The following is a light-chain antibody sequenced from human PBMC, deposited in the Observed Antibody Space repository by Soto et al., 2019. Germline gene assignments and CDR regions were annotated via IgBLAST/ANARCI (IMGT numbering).Light chain of an antibody. CDR3: QSYNSAPRT. V-gene: IGKV1-27*01. J-gene: IGKJ2*01. CDR2: PAS. Sequence: DIQMTQSPSSLSASVGDRVTITCRASQGISNYLAWYQQKPGKVPKVLICPASSLPSGVPSRFSGNGSGTDFTLTISSLQPEDVATYYCQSYNSAPRTFGQGTKLRIK. CDR1: QGISNY.